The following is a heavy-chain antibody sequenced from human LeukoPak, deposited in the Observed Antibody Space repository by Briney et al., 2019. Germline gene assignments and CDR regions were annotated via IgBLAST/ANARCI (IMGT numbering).Heavy chain of an antibody. J-gene: IGHJ3*01. CDR1: GGSIGSDSY. V-gene: IGHV4-4*09. CDR2: IYTSGGT. Sequence: PSETLSLTCIVSGGSIGSDSYWGWFRQPPGKGLEWIGYIYTSGGTNYSPSLKSRVTVSVDTSKNQFSLKLRSVTAADTAVYYCASPLNYDTSGYSAFDVWGQGTMVTVSS. CDR3: ASPLNYDTSGYSAFDV. D-gene: IGHD3-22*01.